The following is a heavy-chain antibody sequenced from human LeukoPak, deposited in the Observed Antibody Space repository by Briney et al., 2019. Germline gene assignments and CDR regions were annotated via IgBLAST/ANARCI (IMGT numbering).Heavy chain of an antibody. D-gene: IGHD6-19*01. CDR3: ARGSGAYGDFDY. CDR2: INSDGSSA. Sequence: GGSLRLSCAASGFSVSGNWMHWVRQAPGKGLVWVSRINSDGSSANYADSVRGRFTISRDNAKNTVYLQVNSLRVEDTAVYYCARGSGAYGDFDYWGQGTLVTVSS. CDR1: GFSVSGNW. V-gene: IGHV3-74*01. J-gene: IGHJ4*02.